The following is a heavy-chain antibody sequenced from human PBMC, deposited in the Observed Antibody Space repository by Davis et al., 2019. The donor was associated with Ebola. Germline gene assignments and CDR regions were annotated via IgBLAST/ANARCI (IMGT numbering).Heavy chain of an antibody. Sequence: GESLKISCAASGFTFTSYVMTWVRQAPGKGLNWVSTISGSGSSTYYADSMKGRFTVSRDKSKNTIYHQMDSLRADDTALYYCAKFRELSVELPASMDVWGKGTTVTVSS. D-gene: IGHD1-7*01. CDR2: ISGSGSST. V-gene: IGHV3-23*01. CDR1: GFTFTSYV. CDR3: AKFRELSVELPASMDV. J-gene: IGHJ6*04.